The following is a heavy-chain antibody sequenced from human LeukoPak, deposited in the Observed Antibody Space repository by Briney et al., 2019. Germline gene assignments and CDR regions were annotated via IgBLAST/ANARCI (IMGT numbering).Heavy chain of an antibody. Sequence: SETLSLTCAVSGFSISSGYYWGCIRQPPVKGLKWIGSIYHSGNTYYNPSLKSRVTISVDTSKNQFSLKLRSVTAADTAVYYCARAYYYDSSGYSTNWFDPWGQGTLVTVSS. V-gene: IGHV4-38-2*01. CDR1: GFSISSGYY. CDR3: ARAYYYDSSGYSTNWFDP. J-gene: IGHJ5*02. D-gene: IGHD3-22*01. CDR2: IYHSGNT.